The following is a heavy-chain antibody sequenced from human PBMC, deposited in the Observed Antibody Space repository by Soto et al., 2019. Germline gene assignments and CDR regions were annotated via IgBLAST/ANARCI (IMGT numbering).Heavy chain of an antibody. J-gene: IGHJ6*02. Sequence: PGGSLRLSCAASGFTFSSYEMNWVRQAPGKGLEWVSYISSSGSTIYYADSVKGRFTISRDNAKNSLYLQMYSLRAEDTAVYYCARWSCSGGSCYNPNYGMDVWGQGTTVTVSS. V-gene: IGHV3-48*03. CDR2: ISSSGSTI. D-gene: IGHD2-15*01. CDR1: GFTFSSYE. CDR3: ARWSCSGGSCYNPNYGMDV.